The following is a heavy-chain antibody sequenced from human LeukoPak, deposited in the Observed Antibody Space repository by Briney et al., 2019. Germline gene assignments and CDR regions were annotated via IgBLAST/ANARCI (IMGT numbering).Heavy chain of an antibody. J-gene: IGHJ4*02. CDR1: GYIFTSYW. CDR3: VTSGSYGTDYDY. Sequence: GESLKISCEGSGYIFTSYWIGWVRQLPGKGLEWMGIIYPGDSDTTYSPSFQGQVTISADKSISTAYLQWSSLKASDTAMYYCVTSGSYGTDYDYWGQGTLVTVSS. V-gene: IGHV5-51*01. CDR2: IYPGDSDT. D-gene: IGHD5-18*01.